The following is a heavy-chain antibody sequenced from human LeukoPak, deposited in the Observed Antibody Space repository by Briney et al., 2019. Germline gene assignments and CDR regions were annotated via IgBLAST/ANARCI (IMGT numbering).Heavy chain of an antibody. CDR1: GYPFTRYD. V-gene: IGHV1-8*03. Sequence: ASVKVSCKASGYPFTRYDINWVRQATGQGLEWIGWMNPNSGNTGYAQKFQGRVTITRNTAISTAYMELSSLRSEDTAIYYCARDFNLLGLAVDWGQGTLVTVSS. J-gene: IGHJ4*02. CDR2: MNPNSGNT. D-gene: IGHD2-15*01. CDR3: ARDFNLLGLAVD.